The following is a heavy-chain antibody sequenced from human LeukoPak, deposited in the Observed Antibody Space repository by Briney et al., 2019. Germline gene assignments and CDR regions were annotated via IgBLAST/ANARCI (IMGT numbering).Heavy chain of an antibody. Sequence: SETLSLTCTVSGVSISSYYWSWIRQPPGKGLEWIGYIYHSGSTYYNPSLKSRVTISVDRSKNQFSLKLSSVTAADTAVYYCASTTTVTAYYYYYMDVWGKGTTVTVSS. V-gene: IGHV4-59*04. CDR3: ASTTTVTAYYYYYMDV. J-gene: IGHJ6*03. D-gene: IGHD4-17*01. CDR1: GVSISSYY. CDR2: IYHSGST.